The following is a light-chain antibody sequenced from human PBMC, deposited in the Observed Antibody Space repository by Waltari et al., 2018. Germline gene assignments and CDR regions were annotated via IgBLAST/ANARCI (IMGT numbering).Light chain of an antibody. CDR3: QTGGHGTWV. Sequence: QLVLTQSPSASASLGASVKLTCTLSSGHSSNVIALLQKQPEKGPRYLMKVNSDGSHSKGDEIPDRFSGSSSGAERYLTISSLQSEDEADYYCQTGGHGTWVFGGGTKLTVL. J-gene: IGLJ3*02. CDR2: VNSDGSH. V-gene: IGLV4-69*01. CDR1: SGHSSNV.